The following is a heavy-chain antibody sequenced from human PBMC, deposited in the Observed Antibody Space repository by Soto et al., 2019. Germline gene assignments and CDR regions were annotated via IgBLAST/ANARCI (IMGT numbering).Heavy chain of an antibody. CDR2: IYYSGST. CDR1: GGSISSYY. D-gene: IGHD6-6*01. CDR3: ASIPTQLDYGMDV. V-gene: IGHV4-59*01. J-gene: IGHJ6*02. Sequence: SETLSFTCTVSGGSISSYYWSWIRQPPGKGLEWIGYIYYSGSTNYNPSLKSRVTISVDTSKNQFSLKLSSVTAADTAVYYCASIPTQLDYGMDVWGQGTTVTVSS.